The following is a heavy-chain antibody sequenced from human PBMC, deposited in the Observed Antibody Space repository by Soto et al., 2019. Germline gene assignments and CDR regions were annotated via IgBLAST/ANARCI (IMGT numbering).Heavy chain of an antibody. CDR3: AREPYYGMDV. J-gene: IGHJ6*02. V-gene: IGHV4-59*01. Sequence: LSLTCTVSGGSFSTFYWSWIRQPPGKGLEWIGYVYYSGSTNYNPSLKSRVTISVDTSKNQFSLKLSSVTAADTALYYCAREPYYGMDVWGQGITVTVSS. CDR2: VYYSGST. CDR1: GGSFSTFY.